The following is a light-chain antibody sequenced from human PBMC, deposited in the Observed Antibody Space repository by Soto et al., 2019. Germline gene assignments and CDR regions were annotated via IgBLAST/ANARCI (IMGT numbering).Light chain of an antibody. V-gene: IGKV3D-20*02. CDR3: QQRSNWPST. Sequence: EIVLTQSPGTLSLSPCERATLSCSASQSVSSAYVAWYQQKPGQSPRLLIYDASNRATGIPDRFSGSGSGTDFTLTISRLEPEDFAVYYCQQRSNWPSTFGQGTRLEIK. CDR1: QSVSSAY. J-gene: IGKJ5*01. CDR2: DAS.